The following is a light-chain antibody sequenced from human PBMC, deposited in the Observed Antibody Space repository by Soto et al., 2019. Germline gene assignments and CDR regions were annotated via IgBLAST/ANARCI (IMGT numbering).Light chain of an antibody. V-gene: IGKV3-11*01. Sequence: EIVLTQSPATLSLSPGDRATLSCRASQSVNSYLAWYQQKPGQAPRLLIYDASDRATGIPARFSGSGSGTDFILTISSLEPEDFAVYYCQQRSKWPITFGGGTKVEIK. CDR1: QSVNSY. CDR2: DAS. J-gene: IGKJ4*01. CDR3: QQRSKWPIT.